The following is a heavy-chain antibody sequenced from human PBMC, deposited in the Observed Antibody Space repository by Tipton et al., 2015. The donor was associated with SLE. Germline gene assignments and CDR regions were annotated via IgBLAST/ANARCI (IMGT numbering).Heavy chain of an antibody. V-gene: IGHV3-23*01. CDR3: AKDREVVPGTPYFED. Sequence: GSLRLSCEASGFTFYNYAMSWVRQAPGKGLEWISAAAGYGGSTFYANSVRGRFTISRDNSKNTVYLQISRLTVADTAVYYCAKDREVVPGTPYFEDWGQGILVTVSS. D-gene: IGHD2-15*01. CDR1: GFTFYNYA. J-gene: IGHJ4*02. CDR2: AAGYGGST.